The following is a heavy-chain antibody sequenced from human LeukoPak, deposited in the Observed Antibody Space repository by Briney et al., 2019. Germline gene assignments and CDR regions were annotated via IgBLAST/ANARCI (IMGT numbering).Heavy chain of an antibody. CDR2: IYYSGST. V-gene: IGHV4-39*07. CDR1: GGSISSSSYY. D-gene: IGHD4-23*01. CDR3: ARGRSGYGGNSGIASCDY. J-gene: IGHJ4*02. Sequence: PSETLSLTCTVSGGSISSSSYYWGWIRQPPGKGLEWIGSIYYSGSTYYNPSLKSRVTISVDTSNNQFSLKVRSVTAADTAVYYCARGRSGYGGNSGIASCDYWGQGTLVAVSS.